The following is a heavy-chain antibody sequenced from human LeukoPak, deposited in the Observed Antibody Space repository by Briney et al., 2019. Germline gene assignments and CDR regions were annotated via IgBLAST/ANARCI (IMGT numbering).Heavy chain of an antibody. CDR1: GFSFSDYY. V-gene: IGHV3-11*06. J-gene: IGHJ5*01. CDR2: ISSDVSET. Sequence: PGGSLRLSCAASGFSFSDYYVSWIRQAPGKGLEWVSYISSDVSETKYADSVKGRFTISRDNAKNSLYLQMSSLSVDDTAVYYCALYSGATWFDSWGQGTLVTVSS. CDR3: ALYSGATWFDS. D-gene: IGHD3-16*01.